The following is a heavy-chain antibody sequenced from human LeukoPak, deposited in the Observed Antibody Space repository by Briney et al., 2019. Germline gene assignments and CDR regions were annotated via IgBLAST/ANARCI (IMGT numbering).Heavy chain of an antibody. J-gene: IGHJ3*02. CDR3: ASTLDIITFGGKDAFDI. Sequence: PGGSLRLSCAASGFTFSSYAMRWVGQASGKGLEWVGRIRSKANSYATAYAASVKGSFTISRDNAKNTLYLQMNSLRAEDTAVYYCASTLDIITFGGKDAFDIWGQGTMVTVSS. V-gene: IGHV3-73*01. CDR1: GFTFSSYA. D-gene: IGHD3-16*01. CDR2: IRSKANSYAT.